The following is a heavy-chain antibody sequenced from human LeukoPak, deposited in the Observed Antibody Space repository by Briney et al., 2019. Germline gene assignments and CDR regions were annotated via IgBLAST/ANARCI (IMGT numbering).Heavy chain of an antibody. CDR1: GGSFSGYY. V-gene: IGHV4-34*01. J-gene: IGHJ6*03. Sequence: SETLSLTCAVYGGSFSGYYWSWIRQPPGKGLEWIGEINHSGSTNYNPSLKSRVTISVDTSKNQFSLKLSSVTAADTAVYYCARSDRYCSGGSCYLAYYYYYMDVWGKGTTVTVSS. CDR3: ARSDRYCSGGSCYLAYYYYYMDV. CDR2: INHSGST. D-gene: IGHD2-15*01.